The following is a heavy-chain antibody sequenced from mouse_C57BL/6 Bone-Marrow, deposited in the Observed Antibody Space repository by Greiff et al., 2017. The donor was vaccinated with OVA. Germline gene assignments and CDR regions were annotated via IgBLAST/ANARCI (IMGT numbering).Heavy chain of an antibody. D-gene: IGHD3-3*01. V-gene: IGHV1-82*01. CDR3: ARGGDLYYFDY. CDR1: GYAFSSSW. J-gene: IGHJ2*01. Sequence: QVQLKQSGPELVKPGASVKISCKASGYAFSSSWMNWVKQRPGKGLEWIGRIYPGDGDTNYNGKFKGKATLTADKSSSTAYMQLSSLTSEDSAVYFCARGGDLYYFDYGGQGTPLTVSS. CDR2: IYPGDGDT.